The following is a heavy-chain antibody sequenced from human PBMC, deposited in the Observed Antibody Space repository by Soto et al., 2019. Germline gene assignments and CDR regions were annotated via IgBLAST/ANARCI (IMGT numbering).Heavy chain of an antibody. CDR3: AKCTNDEGVHSSGWCNWLDP. D-gene: IGHD6-19*01. CDR2: TVTTGGTA. J-gene: IGHJ5*02. Sequence: EVQLFESGGGLVQPGGSLRLSCAASGFSLSNSAMTWVRQAPGKGLQWLSATVTTGGTAFADSVKGRFSVSRDISKNTIYLQMNSLRVDDTAVYYCAKCTNDEGVHSSGWCNWLDPWGQGSLVTVSS. V-gene: IGHV3-23*01. CDR1: GFSLSNSA.